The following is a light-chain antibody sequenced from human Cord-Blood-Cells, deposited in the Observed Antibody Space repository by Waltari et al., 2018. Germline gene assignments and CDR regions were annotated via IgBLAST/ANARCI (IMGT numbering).Light chain of an antibody. V-gene: IGKV1-39*01. J-gene: IGKJ1*01. CDR2: DAS. CDR1: QSSSSY. Sequence: DIQMTQSPSSLSASVGDRVTITFRSSQSSSSYLSWYQQKPRKAPKVLIYDASSLQSGVPSRFSGIGAGTDFALTISSLQPEDFAAYDCQQSYSTPWTFGQGTRVEIK. CDR3: QQSYSTPWT.